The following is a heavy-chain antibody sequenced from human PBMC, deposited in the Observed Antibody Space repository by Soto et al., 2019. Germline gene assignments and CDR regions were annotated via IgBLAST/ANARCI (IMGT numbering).Heavy chain of an antibody. CDR1: GFPFSSYW. V-gene: IGHV3-7*05. CDR2: IKQDGSEK. J-gene: IGHJ6*02. D-gene: IGHD3-22*01. CDR3: ASGYDSYDSSGYFSARYYGMDV. Sequence: VGALSLSCAASGFPFSSYWMRRVRQAPGKGLEWVANIKQDGSEKYYVDSVKGRFTISRDNAKNSLYLQMNSRRAEDTAVYYCASGYDSYDSSGYFSARYYGMDVWGQGTTVTVSS.